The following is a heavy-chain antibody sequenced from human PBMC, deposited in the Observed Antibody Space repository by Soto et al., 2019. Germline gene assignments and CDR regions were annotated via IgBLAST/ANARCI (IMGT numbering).Heavy chain of an antibody. J-gene: IGHJ6*04. V-gene: IGHV3-33*01. D-gene: IGHD3-3*01. CDR1: GFTFSSYG. CDR2: IWYDGSNK. Sequence: PGWSLRLSCAASGFTFSSYGMHLVRQAPGKGLEWVAVIWYDGSNKYYADSVKGRFTISRDNSKKTLYLQMNSLRAEDTAVYYCARLQIFGVAGGIEVWGKGTKVTVSS. CDR3: ARLQIFGVAGGIEV.